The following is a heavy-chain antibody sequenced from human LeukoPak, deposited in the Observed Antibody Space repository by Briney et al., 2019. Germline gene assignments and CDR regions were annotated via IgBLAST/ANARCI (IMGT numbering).Heavy chain of an antibody. J-gene: IGHJ4*02. CDR2: IYYSGST. D-gene: IGHD6-13*01. Sequence: SSETLSLTCTVSGGSISSYYWSWIRQPPGKGLEWIGYIYYSGSTNYNPSLKSRVTISVDTSKNQFSLKLSSVTAADTAVYYCASEPKGAAAAHFDYWGQGTLVTVSS. V-gene: IGHV4-59*08. CDR1: GGSISSYY. CDR3: ASEPKGAAAAHFDY.